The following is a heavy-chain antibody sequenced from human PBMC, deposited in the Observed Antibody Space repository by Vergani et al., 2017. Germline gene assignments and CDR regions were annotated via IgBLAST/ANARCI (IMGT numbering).Heavy chain of an antibody. CDR1: GFTFSSYA. CDR2: ISGSGGST. V-gene: IGHV3-23*01. J-gene: IGHJ4*02. Sequence: EVQLLESGGGLVQPGGSLRLSCAASGFTFSSYAMSWVRQAPGKGLEWVSAISGSGGSTYYADSVKGRFTISRDNSKNTLYRQMNSLRAEDTAVYYCAKDRRSGSYLYYFDYWGQGTLVTVSS. CDR3: AKDRRSGSYLYYFDY. D-gene: IGHD1-26*01.